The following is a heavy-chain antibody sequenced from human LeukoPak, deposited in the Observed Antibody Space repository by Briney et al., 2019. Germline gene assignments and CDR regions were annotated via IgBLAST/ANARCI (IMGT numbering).Heavy chain of an antibody. Sequence: GGSLRLSCAASGFTFSDHHMDWVRQAPGKGLEWVGRTRKKANGYTTDYAASVKGRFTISRDDSKNSLYLQMNSLRAEDTAVYYCAREGGSSRSGINWFDPWGQGTLVTVSS. V-gene: IGHV3-72*01. D-gene: IGHD6-13*01. CDR2: TRKKANGYTT. CDR3: AREGGSSRSGINWFDP. CDR1: GFTFSDHH. J-gene: IGHJ5*02.